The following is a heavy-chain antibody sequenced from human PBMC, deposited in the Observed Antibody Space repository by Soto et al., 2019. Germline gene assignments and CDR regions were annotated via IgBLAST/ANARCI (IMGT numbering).Heavy chain of an antibody. J-gene: IGHJ4*02. CDR2: IIPILGIA. Sequence: SVKVSCKASGGTFSSYTISWVRQAPGQGLEWMGRIIPILGIANYAQKFQGRVTITADKSTSTAYMELSSLRSEDTAVYYCATVLRYLEAPFDYWGQGTLVTVSS. CDR1: GGTFSSYT. V-gene: IGHV1-69*02. D-gene: IGHD3-9*01. CDR3: ATVLRYLEAPFDY.